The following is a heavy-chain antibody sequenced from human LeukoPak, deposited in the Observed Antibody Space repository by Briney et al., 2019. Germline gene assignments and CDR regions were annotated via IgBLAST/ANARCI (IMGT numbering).Heavy chain of an antibody. CDR2: IYYSGST. CDR1: GGSISSSSYY. D-gene: IGHD3-22*01. CDR3: ARHYYDSSGYYLEGFDI. Sequence: PSETLSLTCTVSGGSISSSSYYWGWIRQPPGKGLEWIGSIYYSGSTYYNPSLKSRVTISVDTPKNQFSLKLSSVTAADTAVYYCARHYYDSSGYYLEGFDIWGQGTMVTVSS. V-gene: IGHV4-39*01. J-gene: IGHJ3*02.